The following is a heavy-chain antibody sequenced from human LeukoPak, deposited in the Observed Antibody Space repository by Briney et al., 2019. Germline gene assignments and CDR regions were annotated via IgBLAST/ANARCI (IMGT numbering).Heavy chain of an antibody. V-gene: IGHV3-23*01. Sequence: PGGSLRLSCAASGFTFSSYAMSWVRQAPGKGLEWVSAISASGDGTYYADSVKGRFTISRDNSRNTLYLQMNSLRAEDTALYYCAKSLGEPPTGGNRVFDSWGQGTLVTVSS. CDR3: AKSLGEPPTGGNRVFDS. J-gene: IGHJ4*02. CDR2: ISASGDGT. CDR1: GFTFSSYA. D-gene: IGHD2-8*02.